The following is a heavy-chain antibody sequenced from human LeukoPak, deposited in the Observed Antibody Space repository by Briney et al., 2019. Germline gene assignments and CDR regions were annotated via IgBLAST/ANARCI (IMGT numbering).Heavy chain of an antibody. CDR3: AKPVQRGVYNWNYLGWFDP. V-gene: IGHV3-30*02. Sequence: GGSLRLSCAASGFTFSSYGLHWVRQAPGKGLEWVAFIRYDGSIKYYADSVKGRFTISRDNSKNTLYLQMHSLTAEDTAVYYCAKPVQRGVYNWNYLGWFDPWGLGTLVTVSS. D-gene: IGHD1-7*01. CDR2: IRYDGSIK. CDR1: GFTFSSYG. J-gene: IGHJ5*02.